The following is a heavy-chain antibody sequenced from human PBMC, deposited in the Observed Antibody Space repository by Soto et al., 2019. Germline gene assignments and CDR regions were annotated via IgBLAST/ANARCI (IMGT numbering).Heavy chain of an antibody. CDR1: GFTFRSFT. J-gene: IGHJ5*02. CDR2: ISSNSAYI. V-gene: IGHV3-21*01. CDR3: TRDASRDSSARGWFDP. Sequence: VSLRLSFAASGFTFRSFTMNWVRQAPGKGLEWVSTISSNSAYIYYTDALRGRFTISRDNAKNSLHLQMNSLRAEDTAVYYCTRDASRDSSARGWFDPWGPGTLVTISS. D-gene: IGHD6-13*01.